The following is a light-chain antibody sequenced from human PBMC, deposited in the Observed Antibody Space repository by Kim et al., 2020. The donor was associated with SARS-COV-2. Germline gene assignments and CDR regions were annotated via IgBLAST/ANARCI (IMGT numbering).Light chain of an antibody. CDR2: AVT. Sequence: TMPFTATNGVMDGHNYVCWYQHTQGQAPKLMLNAVTKRPSGVPVRFSGSKSGNTASLTISGLQAEDEDDYYCCAYAGSYILLFGGGTQLTVL. V-gene: IGLV2-11*01. J-gene: IGLJ2*01. CDR1: NGVMDGHNY. CDR3: CAYAGSYILL.